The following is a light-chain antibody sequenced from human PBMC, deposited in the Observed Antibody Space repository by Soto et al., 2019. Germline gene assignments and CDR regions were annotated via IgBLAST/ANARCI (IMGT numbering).Light chain of an antibody. Sequence: DLQMTQSPSTLSSCVGDRVTITGRASQSISTWLAWYQQKPGKAPKLLIYKASTLGSGVPSRFSGSGSGTEFTLPISSLQPDDFATYYCQQYKNYPPWTFGQRTKVDI. CDR1: QSISTW. J-gene: IGKJ1*01. CDR2: KAS. V-gene: IGKV1-5*03. CDR3: QQYKNYPPWT.